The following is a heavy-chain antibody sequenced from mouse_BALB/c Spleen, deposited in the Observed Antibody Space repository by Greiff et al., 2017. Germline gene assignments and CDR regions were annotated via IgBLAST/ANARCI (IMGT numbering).Heavy chain of an antibody. D-gene: IGHD2-4*01. CDR3: ASPYDYDSWFAY. CDR1: GFSLTSYG. V-gene: IGHV2-2*02. CDR2: IWSGGST. Sequence: QVHVKQSGPGLVQPSQSLSITCTVSGFSLTSYGVHWVRQSPGKGLEWLGVIWSGGSTDYNAAFISRLSISKDNSKSQVFFKMNSLQANDTAIYYCASPYDYDSWFAYWGQGTLVTVSA. J-gene: IGHJ3*01.